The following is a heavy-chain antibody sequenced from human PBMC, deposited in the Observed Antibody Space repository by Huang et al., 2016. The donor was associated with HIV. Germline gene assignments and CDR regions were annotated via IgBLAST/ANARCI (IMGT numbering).Heavy chain of an antibody. CDR3: ARAVQSTLRGFDV. V-gene: IGHV3-21*02. CDR2: ISYSGSNS. D-gene: IGHD2-2*01. CDR1: DFTFSGYN. Sequence: DVQLVESGGGLVKPGGSLRLSCAASDFTFSGYNRNWVRQDQGKGLEWVACISYSGSNSYYADSVKGRFTISRDNAKNSVFLQMNSLRAEDTALYYCARAVQSTLRGFDVWGRGTLVTVSS. J-gene: IGHJ3*01.